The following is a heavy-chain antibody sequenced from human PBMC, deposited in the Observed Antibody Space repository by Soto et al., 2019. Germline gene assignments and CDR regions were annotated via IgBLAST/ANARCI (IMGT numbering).Heavy chain of an antibody. CDR3: AARAVAGIVSAFDI. V-gene: IGHV1-69*13. J-gene: IGHJ3*02. CDR1: GGTFSSYA. Sequence: SVKVSCKASGGTFSSYAISWVRQAPGQGLEWMGGIIPIFGTANYAQKFQGRVTITADESTSTAYMELSSLRSEDTAVYYCAARAVAGIVSAFDISGQGTMVT. D-gene: IGHD6-19*01. CDR2: IIPIFGTA.